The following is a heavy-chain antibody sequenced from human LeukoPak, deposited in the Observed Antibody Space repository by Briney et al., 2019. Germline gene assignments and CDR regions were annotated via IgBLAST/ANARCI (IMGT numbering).Heavy chain of an antibody. D-gene: IGHD6-6*01. J-gene: IGHJ4*02. CDR2: ISSSSSYI. V-gene: IGHV3-21*01. Sequence: GGSLRLSCAASGFTFSSYSMNWVRQAPGKGLEWVSSISSSSSYIYYADSVKGRFTIFRDNAKNSLYLQMNSLRAEDTAVYYCARDIEWAGIAARHLDYWGQGTLVTVSS. CDR3: ARDIEWAGIAARHLDY. CDR1: GFTFSSYS.